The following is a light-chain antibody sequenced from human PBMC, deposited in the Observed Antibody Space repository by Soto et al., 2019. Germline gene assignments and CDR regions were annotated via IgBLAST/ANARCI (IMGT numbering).Light chain of an antibody. J-gene: IGKJ1*01. CDR3: QQSYSTTWT. Sequence: DIQKTQSPSSLSASVGDRVTITCRASQNIDHHLNWYQHKPGRAPKLLMDAASRMQSGVPSRFSGSGSGTEFTLIINSLQPEDFATYYCQQSYSTTWTFGQGTRVEVK. V-gene: IGKV1-39*01. CDR2: AAS. CDR1: QNIDHH.